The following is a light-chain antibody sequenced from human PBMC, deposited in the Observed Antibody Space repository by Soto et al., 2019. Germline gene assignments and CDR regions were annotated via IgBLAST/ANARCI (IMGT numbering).Light chain of an antibody. CDR1: SSDVGNYNR. CDR2: EVS. J-gene: IGLJ2*01. Sequence: QSALTQPPSVSGSPGQSVTISCTGTSSDVGNYNRVSWYQQPPGTAPILMIYEVSNRPSGVPDRFSGSKSGNTASLTISGLQADDEADYYCSSFTSSSTLVFGGGTKVTVL. CDR3: SSFTSSSTLV. V-gene: IGLV2-18*02.